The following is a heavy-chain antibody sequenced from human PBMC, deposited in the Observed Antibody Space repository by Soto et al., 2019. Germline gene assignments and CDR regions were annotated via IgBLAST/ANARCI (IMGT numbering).Heavy chain of an antibody. CDR2: INPSGGST. CDR1: GYTFTSYY. V-gene: IGHV1-46*03. Sequence: ASVKVSCKASGYTFTSYYMHWVRQAPGQGLEWMGIINPSGGSTSYAQKFQGRVTMTRDTSTSTVYMELSSLRSEDTAVYYCARGIGNYDFWSGYLYYFDDWGQGTLVTVAS. J-gene: IGHJ4*02. D-gene: IGHD3-3*01. CDR3: ARGIGNYDFWSGYLYYFDD.